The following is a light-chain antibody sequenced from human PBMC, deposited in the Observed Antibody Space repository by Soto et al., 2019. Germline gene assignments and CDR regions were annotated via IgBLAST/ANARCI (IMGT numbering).Light chain of an antibody. CDR1: QDITNY. V-gene: IGKV1-33*01. Sequence: DIQMTQSPSSLSASVGDRVTITCQASQDITNYLNWYQQKPGKPPKLLINDAYNLETGVPSRFSGSGSGTHFTFTINSLQPEDFATYYCQQYDDLPITFGQGIRLDIK. J-gene: IGKJ5*01. CDR3: QQYDDLPIT. CDR2: DAY.